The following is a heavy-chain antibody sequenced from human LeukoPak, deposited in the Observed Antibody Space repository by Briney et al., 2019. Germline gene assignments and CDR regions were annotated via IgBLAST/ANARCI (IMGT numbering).Heavy chain of an antibody. Sequence: SETLSLTCTVSGGSTSSDHWSWMRPPPEKGLEWIGYIHHSGTTNYSPSLKSRVTISVDMSKNQFFLNLTSVTAADTAVYYCARGRLGATYWGQGTLVTVSS. D-gene: IGHD1-26*01. V-gene: IGHV4-59*01. CDR1: GGSTSSDH. CDR3: ARGRLGATY. J-gene: IGHJ4*02. CDR2: IHHSGTT.